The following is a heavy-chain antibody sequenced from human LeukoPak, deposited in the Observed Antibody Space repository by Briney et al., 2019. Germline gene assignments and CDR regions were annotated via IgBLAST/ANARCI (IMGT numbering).Heavy chain of an antibody. CDR3: AREREPGGSYYYYMDV. Sequence: SETLSLTCTVSGGSISSGSYYWSWIRQPAGKGREWIGRIYTSGSTNYNPSLKSRVTISVDTSKNQFSLKLSSVTAADTALYYCAREREPGGSYYYYMDVWGKGTTVTVSS. V-gene: IGHV4-61*02. D-gene: IGHD1-26*01. J-gene: IGHJ6*03. CDR1: GGSISSGSYY. CDR2: IYTSGST.